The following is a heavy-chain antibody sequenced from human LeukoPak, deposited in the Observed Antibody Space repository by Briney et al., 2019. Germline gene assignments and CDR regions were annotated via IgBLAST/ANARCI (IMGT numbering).Heavy chain of an antibody. CDR1: GFTFNTYS. J-gene: IGHJ4*02. Sequence: GGSLRLSCTASGFTFNTYSMNWVRQAPGKGLEWVASISDRGSYIYYTDSVKGRFTITRDNAKNSLYLQMNSLRADDTAVYYCANHLACGSTSCPSFDDWGQGTLVTVSS. CDR2: ISDRGSYI. D-gene: IGHD2-2*01. V-gene: IGHV3-21*01. CDR3: ANHLACGSTSCPSFDD.